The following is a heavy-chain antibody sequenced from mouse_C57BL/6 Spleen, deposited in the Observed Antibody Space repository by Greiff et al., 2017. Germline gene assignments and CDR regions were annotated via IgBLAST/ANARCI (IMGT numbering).Heavy chain of an antibody. J-gene: IGHJ4*01. CDR1: GFTFTDYY. CDR2: IRNKANGYTT. Sequence: EVQVVESGGGLVQPGGSLSLSCAASGFTFTDYYMSWVRQPPGKALEWLGFIRNKANGYTTEYSASVKGRFTISRDNSQSILYLQMNALRAKDSATYYCARSPYSRGAMDYWDQGTSVTVSS. V-gene: IGHV7-3*01. CDR3: ARSPYSRGAMDY.